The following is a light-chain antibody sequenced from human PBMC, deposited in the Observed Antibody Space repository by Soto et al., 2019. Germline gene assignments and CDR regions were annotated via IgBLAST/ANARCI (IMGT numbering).Light chain of an antibody. CDR2: DAS. J-gene: IGKJ1*01. CDR1: QSISSW. Sequence: IQMTQSPSTLSASVGDRVTITCRASQSISSWLAWYQQKPGKAPKLLLYDASSVESGVPSRFSRSGSGTEFTLTISSQQPEDFATYFCQQYNSYSTFGQGTKVEIK. V-gene: IGKV1-5*01. CDR3: QQYNSYST.